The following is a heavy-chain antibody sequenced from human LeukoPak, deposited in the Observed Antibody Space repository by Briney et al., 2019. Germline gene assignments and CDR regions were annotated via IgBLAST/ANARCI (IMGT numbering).Heavy chain of an antibody. V-gene: IGHV4-39*07. CDR2: IYYSGST. D-gene: IGHD5-12*01. CDR3: ARGGYQVATISGHRSPLNWFDP. J-gene: IGHJ5*02. CDR1: GGSISSSSYY. Sequence: PSETLSLTCTVSGGSISSSSYYWGWIRQPPGKGLEWIGSIYYSGSTYYNPSLKSRVTMSVDTSKNQFSLKLSSVTAADTAVYYCARGGYQVATISGHRSPLNWFDPWGQGTLVTVSS.